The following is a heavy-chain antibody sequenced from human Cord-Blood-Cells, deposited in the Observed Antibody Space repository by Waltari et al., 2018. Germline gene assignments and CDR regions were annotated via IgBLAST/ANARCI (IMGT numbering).Heavy chain of an antibody. CDR1: GFTFDDYA. CDR3: AKDISGGYSSSSGAFDI. Sequence: EVQLVESGGGLVQPGRSLRLSCAASGFTFDDYAMHWVRQAPGKGLEWVSGISWNSGSIGYADSVKGRFTISRDNAKNSLYLQMNSLRAEDMALYYCAKDISGGYSSSSGAFDIWGQGTMVTVSS. V-gene: IGHV3-9*03. D-gene: IGHD6-6*01. J-gene: IGHJ3*02. CDR2: ISWNSGSI.